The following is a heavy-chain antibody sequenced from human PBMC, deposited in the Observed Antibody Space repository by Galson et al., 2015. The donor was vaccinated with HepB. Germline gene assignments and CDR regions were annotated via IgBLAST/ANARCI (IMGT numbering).Heavy chain of an antibody. CDR3: ARIPGVTMVRGVIYFDY. CDR2: IYSGGST. CDR1: GFTVSSNY. V-gene: IGHV3-53*01. J-gene: IGHJ4*02. Sequence: SLRLSCAASGFTVSSNYMSWVRQAPGKGLEWVSVIYSGGSTYYADSVKGRFTISRDNSKNTLYLQMNSLRAEDTAVYYCARIPGVTMVRGVIYFDYWGQGTLVTVSS. D-gene: IGHD3-10*01.